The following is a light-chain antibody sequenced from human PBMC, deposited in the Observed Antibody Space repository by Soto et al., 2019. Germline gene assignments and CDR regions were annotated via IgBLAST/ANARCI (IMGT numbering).Light chain of an antibody. V-gene: IGKV3-15*01. CDR1: QSVFNK. Sequence: EIVMTQSPATLSVSPGERATLSCRASQSVFNKFAWYQQRPGQAPRLLIYGASTRATGIPARFSGGGSGTKFSLPIISLQSYDFAAYYCQQYNDWPMFSFGQGTRLEIK. CDR3: QQYNDWPMFS. J-gene: IGKJ2*01. CDR2: GAS.